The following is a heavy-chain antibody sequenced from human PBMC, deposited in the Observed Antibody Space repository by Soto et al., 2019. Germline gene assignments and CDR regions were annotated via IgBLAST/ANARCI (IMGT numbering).Heavy chain of an antibody. V-gene: IGHV3-33*01. D-gene: IGHD6-6*01. Sequence: QVQLVESGGGVVQPGRSLRLSCAASGFTFSSYGMHWVRQAPGKGLEWVAVIWYDGSNKYYADSVKGRFTISRDNSKNPLYLLMDSLRADDTAVYYCARAAPKGYYYYGMDVWGQGATVTVAS. J-gene: IGHJ6*02. CDR3: ARAAPKGYYYYGMDV. CDR1: GFTFSSYG. CDR2: IWYDGSNK.